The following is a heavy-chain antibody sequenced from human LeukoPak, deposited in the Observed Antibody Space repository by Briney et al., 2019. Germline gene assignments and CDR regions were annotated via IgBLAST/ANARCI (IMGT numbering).Heavy chain of an antibody. J-gene: IGHJ4*02. CDR1: GYTFTSYG. V-gene: IGHV1-18*01. Sequence: GASVKVSCKASGYTFTSYGISWVRQAPGQGLEWMGWISAYNGNTNYAQKLQGRVTMTTDTSTSTAYMELRSLRSDDTAVYYCARAGLLWFGELSHYYFDYWGQGTLVTASS. CDR3: ARAGLLWFGELSHYYFDY. D-gene: IGHD3-10*01. CDR2: ISAYNGNT.